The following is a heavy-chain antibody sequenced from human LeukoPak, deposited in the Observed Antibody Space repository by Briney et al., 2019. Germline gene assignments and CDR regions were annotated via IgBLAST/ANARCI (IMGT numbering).Heavy chain of an antibody. J-gene: IGHJ4*02. D-gene: IGHD6-19*01. Sequence: PGGSLRLSCAASGFTFDDYAMHWVRQAPGKGLEWVSGISWNSGSVGYADSVKGRFTISRDNAKNSLYLQMNSLRAEDTALYYCAKDPAAHSSGWWDYWGQGTLVTVSS. CDR2: ISWNSGSV. CDR3: AKDPAAHSSGWWDY. CDR1: GFTFDDYA. V-gene: IGHV3-9*01.